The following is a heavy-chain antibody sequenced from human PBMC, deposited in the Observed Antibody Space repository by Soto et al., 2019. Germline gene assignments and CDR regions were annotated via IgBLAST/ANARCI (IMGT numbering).Heavy chain of an antibody. CDR1: GYTFTCYY. CDR2: INPSGGST. Sequence: ASVKVSCKASGYTFTCYYMHWVRQAPGQGLEWMAIINPSGGSTNYAQKFRGRVTVTRDTSTSTVYMELSSLTSEDTAVYFCGRSLYSSDYWGQGTLVTVSS. CDR3: GRSLYSSDY. V-gene: IGHV1-46*03. D-gene: IGHD6-13*01. J-gene: IGHJ4*02.